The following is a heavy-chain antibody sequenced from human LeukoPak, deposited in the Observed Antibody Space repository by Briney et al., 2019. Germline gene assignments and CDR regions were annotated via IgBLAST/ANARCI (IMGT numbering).Heavy chain of an antibody. CDR3: ARRGISTGWTFDY. CDR2: IHTNGNT. J-gene: IGHJ4*02. CDR1: GGSISNYH. V-gene: IGHV4-4*07. D-gene: IGHD6-19*01. Sequence: PSETLSLTCTVSGGSISNYHWSWIRQPAGRGLEWIGQIHTNGNTNYNPPLKSRGTMSIDTPENQVSLTIMSVTAADTAIYYCARRGISTGWTFDYWGQGTLVTVSS.